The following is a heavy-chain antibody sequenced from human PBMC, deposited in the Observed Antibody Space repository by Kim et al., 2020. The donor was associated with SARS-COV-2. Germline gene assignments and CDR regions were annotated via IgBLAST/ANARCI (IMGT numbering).Heavy chain of an antibody. CDR1: GFTFSNDS. Sequence: GGSLRLSCAASGFTFSNDSMSWVRQAPGKGLEWVGRIKSKPDGGTSEDAVPVKGTISIYSYDYKNTLYLHMHSLKTAATADYYYTRRYSCDGSWG. CDR2: IKSKPDGGTS. D-gene: IGHD6-19*01. CDR3: TRRYSCDGS. V-gene: IGHV3-15*01. J-gene: IGHJ5*01.